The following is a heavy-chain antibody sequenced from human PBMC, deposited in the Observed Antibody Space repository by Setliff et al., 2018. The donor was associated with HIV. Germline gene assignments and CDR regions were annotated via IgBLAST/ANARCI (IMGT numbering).Heavy chain of an antibody. Sequence: PSETLSLTCTVSGSLTSYYWSWIRQSPGKGLEWIGYVYYSGSSNYNPSLKSRVTISVDTSKNQFSLKLSSVTAADTAVYYCARDSNDYSYYGLFDSWGQGTLVTVSS. CDR2: VYYSGSS. CDR3: ARDSNDYSYYGLFDS. V-gene: IGHV4-59*12. D-gene: IGHD4-4*01. J-gene: IGHJ4*02. CDR1: GSLTSYY.